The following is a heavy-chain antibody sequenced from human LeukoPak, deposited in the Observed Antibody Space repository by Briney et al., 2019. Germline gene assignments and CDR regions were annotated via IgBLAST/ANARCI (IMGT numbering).Heavy chain of an antibody. CDR1: GFTFSSYG. D-gene: IGHD6-13*01. V-gene: IGHV3-30*02. J-gene: IGHJ4*02. Sequence: GGSLRLSCAASGFTFSSYGMHWVRQAPGKGLEWVAFIRYDGSNKYYADSVKGRFTISRDNSKNTLYLQMNSLRAEDTAVYYCAKPPPQPIFSQQLPEYYFDYWGQGILVTVSS. CDR3: AKPPPQPIFSQQLPEYYFDY. CDR2: IRYDGSNK.